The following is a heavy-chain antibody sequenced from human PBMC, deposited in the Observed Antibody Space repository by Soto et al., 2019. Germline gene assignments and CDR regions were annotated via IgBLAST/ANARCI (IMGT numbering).Heavy chain of an antibody. CDR3: ARETGEGAFDI. CDR2: IYYSGST. CDR1: GGSISSSSYY. V-gene: IGHV4-39*07. D-gene: IGHD7-27*01. J-gene: IGHJ3*02. Sequence: SETLSLTCTVSGGSISSSSYYWGWIRQSPGKGLEWIGSIYYSGSTYYNPSLKSRVTISVDTSKNQFSLKLSSVTAADTAVYYCARETGEGAFDIWGQGTMVTVSS.